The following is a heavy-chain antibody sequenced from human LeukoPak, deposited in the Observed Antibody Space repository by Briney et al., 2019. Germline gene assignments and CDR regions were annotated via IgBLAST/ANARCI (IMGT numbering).Heavy chain of an antibody. D-gene: IGHD2-21*02. V-gene: IGHV3-33*01. CDR2: IWDGRNNK. J-gene: IGHJ4*02. Sequence: GGSLRLSCAASGFTFSSYGMHWVRQAPGKGLEWVALIWDGRNNKYYADSVKGRFTISRDNSKNTLYLQMNSLRAEDTAVYYCARDVVVTALDYWGQGALVTVSS. CDR1: GFTFSSYG. CDR3: ARDVVVTALDY.